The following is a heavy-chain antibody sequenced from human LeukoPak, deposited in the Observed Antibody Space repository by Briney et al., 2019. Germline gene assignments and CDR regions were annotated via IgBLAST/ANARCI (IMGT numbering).Heavy chain of an antibody. J-gene: IGHJ4*02. Sequence: PGGSLRLSCAASGFTFSSCAMTWVRQAPGKGLEWVSSISGSGATTYYADSVKGRFTISRDNPNNTVYLQMNSLRAEDTAVYYCAKDQSRVGASDPFDSWGQGMQVGVSS. V-gene: IGHV3-23*01. CDR2: ISGSGATT. CDR3: AKDQSRVGASDPFDS. D-gene: IGHD1-26*01. CDR1: GFTFSSCA.